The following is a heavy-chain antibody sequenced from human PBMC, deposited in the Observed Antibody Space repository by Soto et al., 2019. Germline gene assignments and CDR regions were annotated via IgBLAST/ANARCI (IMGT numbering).Heavy chain of an antibody. D-gene: IGHD5-12*01. V-gene: IGHV3-9*01. CDR2: ISWNSGSI. CDR3: AKDISGYDSGYFDY. CDR1: GFTFDDYA. J-gene: IGHJ4*02. Sequence: DVQLVESGGGLVQPGRSLRLSCAASGFTFDDYAMHWVRQAPGKGLEWVSGISWNSGSIGYADSVKGRFTISRDNAKNSLYLQMNSLRAEDTALYYCAKDISGYDSGYFDYWGQGTLVTVSS.